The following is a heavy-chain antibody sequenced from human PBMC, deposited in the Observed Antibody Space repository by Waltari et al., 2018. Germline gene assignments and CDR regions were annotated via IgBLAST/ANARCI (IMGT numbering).Heavy chain of an antibody. Sequence: QVQLVQSGAEMKKPGASVKVSCKASGYTFTSYDINWVRQATGQGLEWMGWMNPNSGNTGYEQKCQGRVTMTRNTSISTAYMELSSLRSEDTAVYYCARGRYYDFWSGYYTRGGWFDPWGQGTLVTVSS. CDR1: GYTFTSYD. D-gene: IGHD3-3*01. J-gene: IGHJ5*02. CDR3: ARGRYYDFWSGYYTRGGWFDP. V-gene: IGHV1-8*01. CDR2: MNPNSGNT.